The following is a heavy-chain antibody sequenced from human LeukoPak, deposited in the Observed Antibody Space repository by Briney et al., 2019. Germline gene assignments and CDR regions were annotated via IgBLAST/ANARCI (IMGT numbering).Heavy chain of an antibody. V-gene: IGHV3-23*01. Sequence: PGGSLRLSCVVSDFIFSSYAMSWVRQVPGKGLEWVSVISGSGVSTNYADSVKGRFTISRDNSKNTLYLQMNSLRAEDTAVYYCARGYYDFWSANDYWGQGTLVTVSS. J-gene: IGHJ4*02. CDR1: DFIFSSYA. CDR2: ISGSGVST. D-gene: IGHD3-3*01. CDR3: ARGYYDFWSANDY.